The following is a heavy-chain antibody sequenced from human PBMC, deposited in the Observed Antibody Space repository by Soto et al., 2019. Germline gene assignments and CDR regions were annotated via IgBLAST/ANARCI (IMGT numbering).Heavy chain of an antibody. CDR1: GGSISSGGYY. CDR3: AIYCGNQWGNWFAP. J-gene: IGHJ5*02. CDR2: ISYSGST. V-gene: IGHV4-31*03. D-gene: IGHD2-21*01. Sequence: QVQLQESGPGLVKPSQTLSLTCTVSGGSISSGGYYWSWIRQHPGKGLEWIGYISYSGSTYYNPSLHRRVTISSDTSKNQFPLKPRSVTAADTALYYCAIYCGNQWGNWFAPWGQGTLVTVSS.